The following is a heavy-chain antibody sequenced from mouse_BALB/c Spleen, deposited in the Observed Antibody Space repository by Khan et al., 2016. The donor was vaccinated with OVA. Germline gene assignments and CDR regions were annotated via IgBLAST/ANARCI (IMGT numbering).Heavy chain of an antibody. CDR3: ARGNWAY. J-gene: IGHJ2*01. V-gene: IGHV5-17*02. CDR2: INSGSSTI. Sequence: EVKLVESGGGLVQPGGSRKLSCAASGFTFSSFGMHWVRQAPEKGLEWVAYINSGSSTISYADPVKGRFTISRDNPKNTLFLQMTSLRSEDTAVYYCARGNWAYWGQGTTLTVSS. CDR1: GFTFSSFG. D-gene: IGHD4-1*01.